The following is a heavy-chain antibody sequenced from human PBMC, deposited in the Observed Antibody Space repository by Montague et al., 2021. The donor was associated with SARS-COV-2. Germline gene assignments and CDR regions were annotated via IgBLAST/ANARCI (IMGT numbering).Heavy chain of an antibody. Sequence: TLSLTCTVSGGSISSGGYYWSWIRQHPGKGLEWIGYIYYSGSTYYNPSLKSRVTISVDTSKNQFSLKLGSVTAADTAVYYCASTYGGNLGYYYYMDVWGKGTTVTVSS. CDR1: GGSISSGGYY. V-gene: IGHV4-31*03. CDR3: ASTYGGNLGYYYYMDV. CDR2: IYYSGST. D-gene: IGHD4-23*01. J-gene: IGHJ6*03.